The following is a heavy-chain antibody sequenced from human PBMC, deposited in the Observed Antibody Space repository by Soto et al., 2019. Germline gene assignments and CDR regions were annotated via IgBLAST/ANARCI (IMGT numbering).Heavy chain of an antibody. V-gene: IGHV3-30*18. D-gene: IGHD6-6*01. J-gene: IGHJ4*02. CDR1: GFTFSSYG. CDR2: IPYDGSNK. Sequence: PGGSLRLSCAASGFTFSSYGMHWVRQAPGKGLEWVAVIPYDGSNKYYADSVKGRFTISRDNSKNTLYLQMDSLRAEDPAVYYCAKDRPIAALDYWGQGTLVTVSS. CDR3: AKDRPIAALDY.